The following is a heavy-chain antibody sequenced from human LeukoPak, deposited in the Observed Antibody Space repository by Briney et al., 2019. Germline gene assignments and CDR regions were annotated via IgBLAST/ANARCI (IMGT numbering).Heavy chain of an antibody. CDR3: ARAFGYYDSSGYLWAFDI. D-gene: IGHD3-22*01. J-gene: IGHJ3*02. CDR1: GGTFSSYA. V-gene: IGHV1-69*05. Sequence: SVKVSCKASGGTFSSYAISWVRQAPGQGLELMGGIIPIFGTANYAQKFQGRVTITTDESTSTAYMELSSLRSEDTAVYYCARAFGYYDSSGYLWAFDIWGRGTMVTVSS. CDR2: IIPIFGTA.